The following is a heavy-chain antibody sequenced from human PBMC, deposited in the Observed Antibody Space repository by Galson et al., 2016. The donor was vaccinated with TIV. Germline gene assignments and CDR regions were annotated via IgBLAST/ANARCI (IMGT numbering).Heavy chain of an antibody. Sequence: SLRLSCAASGFTFSNFWIHWVRQTPGRGPVWVSRINGAGNSITYADSVKGRFTISRDNAKNMLYLQMHSLRVEDTAVYYCARAGDCLGVYGLDVWGPGTAVTVSS. V-gene: IGHV3-74*01. CDR3: ARAGDCLGVYGLDV. CDR1: GFTFSNFW. D-gene: IGHD3/OR15-3a*01. CDR2: INGAGNSI. J-gene: IGHJ6*02.